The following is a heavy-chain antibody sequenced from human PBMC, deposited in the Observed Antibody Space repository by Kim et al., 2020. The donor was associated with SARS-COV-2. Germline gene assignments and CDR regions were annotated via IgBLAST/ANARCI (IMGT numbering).Heavy chain of an antibody. V-gene: IGHV3-30*18. CDR2: ISYDGSNK. Sequence: GGSLRLSCAASGFTFSSYGMHWVRQAPGKGLEWVAVISYDGSNKYYADSVKGRFTISRDNSKNTLYLQMNSLRAEDTAVYYCAKDSDSGSYYVPGYFDYWGQGTLVTVSS. J-gene: IGHJ4*02. CDR1: GFTFSSYG. D-gene: IGHD1-26*01. CDR3: AKDSDSGSYYVPGYFDY.